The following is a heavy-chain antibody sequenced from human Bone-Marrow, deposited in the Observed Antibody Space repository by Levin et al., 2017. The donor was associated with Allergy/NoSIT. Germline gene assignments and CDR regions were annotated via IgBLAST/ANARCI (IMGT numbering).Heavy chain of an antibody. Sequence: GESLKISCKASGYTFTDYSMHWVRQAPGQGLEWMGWINPNTGGTNYAQNFQGRVTMTRDTSIGTAYMELSRLTSDDRAVYYCARAEEWSVGGMDEDWDVRGMDVWGQGTTVTVSS. CDR3: ARAEEWSVGGMDEDWDVRGMDV. V-gene: IGHV1-2*02. D-gene: IGHD3-3*01. J-gene: IGHJ6*02. CDR2: INPNTGGT. CDR1: GYTFTDYS.